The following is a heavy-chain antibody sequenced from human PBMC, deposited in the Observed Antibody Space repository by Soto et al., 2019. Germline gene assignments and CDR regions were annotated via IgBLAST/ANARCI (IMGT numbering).Heavy chain of an antibody. J-gene: IGHJ4*02. CDR3: ARGIAARPTDY. CDR1: GFTCSSYA. V-gene: IGHV3-30-3*01. D-gene: IGHD6-6*01. CDR2: ISYDGSNK. Sequence: QVQLVESGGGVVQPGRSLRLSCAASGFTCSSYAMHWVRQAPGKGLEWVAVISYDGSNKYYADSVKGRFTISRDNSKNTLYLQMNSLRAEDTAVYYCARGIAARPTDYWGQGTLVTVSS.